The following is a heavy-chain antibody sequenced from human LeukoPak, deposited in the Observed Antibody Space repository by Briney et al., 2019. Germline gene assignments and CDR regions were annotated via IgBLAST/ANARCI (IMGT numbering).Heavy chain of an antibody. CDR2: ISGRSSTI. J-gene: IGHJ4*02. D-gene: IGHD1-26*01. CDR1: AFTFSDYS. V-gene: IGHV3-48*01. CDR3: ARDRLTSGSYFFDY. Sequence: PGGSLRLSCAASAFTFSDYSMNWVRQAPGKGLEWISYISGRSSTIYYADSVRGRFTISRENAKNSIYLQMNSLRAEDTAVYYCARDRLTSGSYFFDYWGQGTLVTVSS.